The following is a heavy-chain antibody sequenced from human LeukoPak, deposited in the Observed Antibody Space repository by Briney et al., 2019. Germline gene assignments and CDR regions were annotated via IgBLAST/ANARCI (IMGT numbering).Heavy chain of an antibody. CDR3: GRIAAAGTA. V-gene: IGHV3-64*01. CDR2: ISSNGGST. J-gene: IGHJ4*02. Sequence: PGESLRHSCGVSGFTFSIYAMHWVRQAPGKGLEYVSAISSNGGSTYYANSVTGRFTISRDHSKNTLYLQMGCLSAEDMAVYYGGRIAAAGTAWGQGTLVTVSS. CDR1: GFTFSIYA. D-gene: IGHD6-13*01.